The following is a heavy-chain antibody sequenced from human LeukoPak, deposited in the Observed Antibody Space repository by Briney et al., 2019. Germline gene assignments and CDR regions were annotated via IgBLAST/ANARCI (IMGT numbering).Heavy chain of an antibody. Sequence: ASVKVSCKASGYTFTSYDFNWVRQATGQRPEWMGWMSPNSGDTGYAQKFQDRVTMTRSTSISTAYMELSSLRSDDTAVYYCARGPPDWGYDYWGPGTLVTVSS. CDR3: ARGPPDWGYDY. V-gene: IGHV1-8*01. D-gene: IGHD7-27*01. CDR1: GYTFTSYD. J-gene: IGHJ4*02. CDR2: MSPNSGDT.